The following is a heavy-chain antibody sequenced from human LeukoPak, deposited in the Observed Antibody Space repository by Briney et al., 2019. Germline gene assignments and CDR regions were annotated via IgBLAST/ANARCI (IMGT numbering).Heavy chain of an antibody. CDR1: GYTFIGYY. Sequence: GASVKVSCKASGYTFIGYYMHWVRQAPGQGLEWMGWISAYNGNTNYAQKLQGRVTMTTDTSTSTAYMELRSLRSDDTAVYYCARDATRNVDIVATVGVWFDPWGQGTLVTVSS. CDR3: ARDATRNVDIVATVGVWFDP. D-gene: IGHD5-12*01. CDR2: ISAYNGNT. J-gene: IGHJ5*02. V-gene: IGHV1-18*04.